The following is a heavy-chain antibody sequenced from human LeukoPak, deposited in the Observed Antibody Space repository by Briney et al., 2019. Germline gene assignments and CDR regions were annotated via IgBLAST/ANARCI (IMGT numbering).Heavy chain of an antibody. CDR1: GYTFTCYY. CDR2: INPNSGGT. Sequence: ASVKVSCKASGYTFTCYYMHWVRQAPGQGLEWMGWINPNSGGTNYAQKFQGRVTMTRDTSISTAYMELSRLRSDDTAVYYCARDRPYSSSIDYWGQGTLVTVSS. J-gene: IGHJ4*02. V-gene: IGHV1-2*02. D-gene: IGHD6-13*01. CDR3: ARDRPYSSSIDY.